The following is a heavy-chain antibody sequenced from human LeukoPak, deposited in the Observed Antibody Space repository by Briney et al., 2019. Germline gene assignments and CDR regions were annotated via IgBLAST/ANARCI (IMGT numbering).Heavy chain of an antibody. J-gene: IGHJ4*02. CDR3: ARDGGVYDSSADY. D-gene: IGHD3-22*01. CDR2: ICYGGST. Sequence: PSETLSLTYTLSGYSLSSGYYWGSIRPPPGEGLEWIGSICYGGSTYYNASLKSRGTISVGTSKNQFSLKLSSGTAADTAVYYCARDGGVYDSSADYWGQGTLVTVSS. V-gene: IGHV4-38-2*02. CDR1: GYSLSSGYY.